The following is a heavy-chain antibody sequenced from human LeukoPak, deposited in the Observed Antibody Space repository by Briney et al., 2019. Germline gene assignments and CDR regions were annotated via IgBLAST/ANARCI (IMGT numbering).Heavy chain of an antibody. CDR1: GGSISSGDYY. CDR2: IYYSGST. D-gene: IGHD2-2*02. CDR3: ARGARYPPDPINY. V-gene: IGHV4-30-4*01. J-gene: IGHJ4*02. Sequence: PSETLSLTCTVSGGSISSGDYYWSWIRQPPGKGLEWIGYIYYSGSTYYNPSLKSRVTISVDTSKNQFSLKLSSVTAADTAVYYCARGARYPPDPINYWGQGTLVTVSS.